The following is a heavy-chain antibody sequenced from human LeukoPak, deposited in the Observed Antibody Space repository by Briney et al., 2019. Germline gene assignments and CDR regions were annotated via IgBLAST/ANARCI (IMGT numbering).Heavy chain of an antibody. D-gene: IGHD6-19*01. CDR1: EFTFSTYG. V-gene: IGHV3-23*01. J-gene: IGHJ6*03. CDR2: ISGSGGST. CDR3: AGFSQGSGWYVPVSYYYYYYMDV. Sequence: PGGSLRLSCAASEFTFSTYGMSWVRQAPGKGLEWVSAISGSGGSTYYADSVKGRFTISRDNSKNTLYLQMNSLRAEDTAVYYCAGFSQGSGWYVPVSYYYYYYMDVWGKGTTVTISS.